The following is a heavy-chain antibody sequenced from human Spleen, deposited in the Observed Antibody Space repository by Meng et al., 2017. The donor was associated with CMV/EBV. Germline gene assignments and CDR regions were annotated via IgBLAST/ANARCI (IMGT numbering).Heavy chain of an antibody. D-gene: IGHD1-20*01. V-gene: IGHV5-51*01. CDR1: GYSFTSYW. CDR2: IYPGDSDT. CDR3: VRHLTEYYFDY. J-gene: IGHJ4*02. Sequence: KVSCKGSGYSFTSYWIGWVRQIPGKGLEWMGIIYPGDSDTRYSPSFQGQVTISADKSLSTAYLRWSSLKATDIAMYYCVRHLTEYYFDYWGQGTLVTVSS.